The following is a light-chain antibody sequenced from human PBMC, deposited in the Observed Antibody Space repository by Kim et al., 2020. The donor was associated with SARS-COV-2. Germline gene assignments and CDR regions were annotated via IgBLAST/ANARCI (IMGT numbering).Light chain of an antibody. CDR1: GSIGNIF. V-gene: IGKV3-20*01. CDR2: GPC. J-gene: IGKJ1*01. CDR3: QKFGPSPPLT. Sequence: PGEAAPPSSTASGSIGNIFVAWYQQQPGPAPRLLLYGPCNRATSIPDWFGGSVSGTFFLLTISGLEDEVSVDYCCQKFGPSPPLTFGEGTKVDIK.